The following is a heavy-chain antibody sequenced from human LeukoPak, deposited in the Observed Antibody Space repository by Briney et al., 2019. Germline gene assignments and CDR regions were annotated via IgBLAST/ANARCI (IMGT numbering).Heavy chain of an antibody. CDR3: ARSLPDQLEGMDV. V-gene: IGHV4-34*01. D-gene: IGHD2-2*01. CDR1: GGSFSDYF. Sequence: NTSETLSLTCAVYGGSFSDYFWSWIRQPPGKGLEWIGEISHSGSTTYNPSLRSRVTISGDTSKKQFSLKLSSVTAADTAVYYCARSLPDQLEGMDVWGQGTTVTVSS. CDR2: ISHSGST. J-gene: IGHJ6*02.